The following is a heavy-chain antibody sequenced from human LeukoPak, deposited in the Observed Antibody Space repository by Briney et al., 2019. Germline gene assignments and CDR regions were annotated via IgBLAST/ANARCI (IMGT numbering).Heavy chain of an antibody. CDR2: ISAYNGNT. Sequence: ASVKVSCKASGYTFTSYGISWVRQAPGQGLEWMGWISAYNGNTNYAQKLQGRVTMTTDTSTSTAYMELRSLRPDDTAVYYCARARLYYDSSGYPVPLNWFDPWGQGTLVTVSS. V-gene: IGHV1-18*01. CDR3: ARARLYYDSSGYPVPLNWFDP. CDR1: GYTFTSYG. J-gene: IGHJ5*02. D-gene: IGHD3-22*01.